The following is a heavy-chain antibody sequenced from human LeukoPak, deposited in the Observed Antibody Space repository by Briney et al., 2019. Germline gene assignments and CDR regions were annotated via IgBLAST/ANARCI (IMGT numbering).Heavy chain of an antibody. D-gene: IGHD3-10*01. V-gene: IGHV1-2*02. CDR3: ARGGSLDCYCMDV. CDR1: GYTFTGYY. CDR2: INPNSGGT. Sequence: ASVKVSCKASGYTFTGYYMHWVRQAPGQGLEWMGWINPNSGGTNYAQKFQGRVTMPRDTSISTAHMELSRLRSDDTAVYYCARGGSLDCYCMDVWGKGTTVTISS. J-gene: IGHJ6*03.